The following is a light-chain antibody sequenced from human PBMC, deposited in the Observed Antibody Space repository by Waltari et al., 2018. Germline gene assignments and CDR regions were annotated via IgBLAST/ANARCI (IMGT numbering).Light chain of an antibody. V-gene: IGKV3-15*01. CDR1: QSVRSK. CDR2: GAF. Sequence: EIVMTQSPATLSVSPGERVTLPCRASQSVRSKLAWYQHKPGQAPRLLIHGAFTRGTDIPARFSGSGSGTEFTLTISSLQSEDFAVYYCQQHDNWPFTFGPGTTVDI. CDR3: QQHDNWPFT. J-gene: IGKJ3*01.